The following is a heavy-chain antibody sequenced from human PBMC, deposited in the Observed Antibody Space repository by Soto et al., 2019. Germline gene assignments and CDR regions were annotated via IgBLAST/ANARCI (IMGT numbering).Heavy chain of an antibody. CDR1: GYSFTSYW. D-gene: IGHD3-16*01. CDR3: ARNINGGYDYIWGSYGDAFDI. V-gene: IGHV5-51*01. Sequence: GESLKISCKGSGYSFTSYWIGWVRQMPGKGLEWMGIIYPGDSDTRYSPSFQGQVTISADKSISTAYLQWSSLKASDTAMYYCARNINGGYDYIWGSYGDAFDIWGQGTMVTVSS. J-gene: IGHJ3*02. CDR2: IYPGDSDT.